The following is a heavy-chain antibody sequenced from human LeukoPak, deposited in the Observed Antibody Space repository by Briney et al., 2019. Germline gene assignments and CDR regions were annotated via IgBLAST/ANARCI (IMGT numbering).Heavy chain of an antibody. CDR1: GYTFTSYA. CDR2: INTNTGNP. Sequence: ASVKVSCKASGYTFTSYAMNWVRQAPGQGLEWMGWINTNTGNPTYAQGFTGRFVFSLDTSVSTAYLQISSLKAEDTAVYYCARGPPGGWWLEDDGMDVWGQGTTVTVSS. J-gene: IGHJ6*02. V-gene: IGHV7-4-1*02. CDR3: ARGPPGGWWLEDDGMDV. D-gene: IGHD2-21*01.